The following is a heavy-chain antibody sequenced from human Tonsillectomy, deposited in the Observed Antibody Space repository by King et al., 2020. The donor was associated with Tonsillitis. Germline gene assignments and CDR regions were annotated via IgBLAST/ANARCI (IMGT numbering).Heavy chain of an antibody. D-gene: IGHD3-22*01. Sequence: QLVQSGAEVKKPGSSVKVSCKASGGTFSSYAISWVRQAPGQGLEWMGRIIPILGIANYAQKFQGRVTITADKSTSTAYMELSSLRSEDTAVYYCARDPYYYDSSGYSHYYYYMDVWGKGTTVTVSS. V-gene: IGHV1-69*04. J-gene: IGHJ6*03. CDR1: GGTFSSYA. CDR2: IIPILGIA. CDR3: ARDPYYYDSSGYSHYYYYMDV.